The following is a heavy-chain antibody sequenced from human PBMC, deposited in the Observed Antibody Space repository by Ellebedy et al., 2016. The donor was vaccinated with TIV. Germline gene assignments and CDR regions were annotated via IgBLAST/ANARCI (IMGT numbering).Heavy chain of an antibody. J-gene: IGHJ4*02. CDR1: GFTFSSYD. CDR2: IGTAGDT. D-gene: IGHD6-19*01. Sequence: GESLKISCAASGFTFSSYDMHWVRQATGKGLEWVSAIGTAGDTYYPGSVKGRFTISRENAKNSLYLQMNSLRAEDTAVYYCARVGYSSGWYRNWGQGTLVTVSS. V-gene: IGHV3-13*01. CDR3: ARVGYSSGWYRN.